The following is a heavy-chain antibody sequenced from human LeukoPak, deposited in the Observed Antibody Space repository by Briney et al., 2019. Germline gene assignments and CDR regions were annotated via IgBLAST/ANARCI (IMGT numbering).Heavy chain of an antibody. V-gene: IGHV3-74*03. CDR2: INGDGSNT. J-gene: IGHJ3*02. CDR1: GFTSSSHW. D-gene: IGHD6-19*01. Sequence: GGSLRLSCAASGFTSSSHWMHWVRQAPGKGLVWVSRINGDGSNTTYADSVKGRFTISRDNAKNTLYPQMNSLRAEDTAVYHCARSKGWYSTDAFDIWGQGTMVTVSS. CDR3: ARSKGWYSTDAFDI.